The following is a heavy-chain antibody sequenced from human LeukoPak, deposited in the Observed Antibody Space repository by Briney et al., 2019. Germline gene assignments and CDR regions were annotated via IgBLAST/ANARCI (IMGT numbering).Heavy chain of an antibody. Sequence: GGSLRLSCAASGFTFSSYWMSWVRQAPGKGLEWVANIKQDGSEKYYVDSVKGRFTISRDNAKNSLYLQMNSLRAEDTAVYYCARDFLPAAVPAAIFCWGQGTLVTVSS. V-gene: IGHV3-7*01. J-gene: IGHJ4*02. CDR2: IKQDGSEK. CDR3: ARDFLPAAVPAAIFC. CDR1: GFTFSSYW. D-gene: IGHD2-2*01.